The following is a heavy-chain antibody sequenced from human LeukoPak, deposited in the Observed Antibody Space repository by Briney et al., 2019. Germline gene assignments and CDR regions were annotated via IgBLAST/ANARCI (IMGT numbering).Heavy chain of an antibody. V-gene: IGHV4-38-2*02. CDR3: ARASYSYDISGWVPFDY. CDR1: GYSISSGYY. Sequence: SETLSLTCTVSGYSISSGYYWGWIRQPPGKGLEWIGSIYHSGSTYYNPSLKSRVTISVDTSENQFSLRLSSVTAADTAVYYCARASYSYDISGWVPFDYWGQGTLVTVSS. J-gene: IGHJ4*02. D-gene: IGHD3-22*01. CDR2: IYHSGST.